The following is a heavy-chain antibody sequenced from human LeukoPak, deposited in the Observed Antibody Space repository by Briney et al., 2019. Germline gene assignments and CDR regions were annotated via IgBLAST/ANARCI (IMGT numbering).Heavy chain of an antibody. Sequence: ASVKVSCKASGYTFTNYSIRWVRQAPGQGLEWMGMINPIFGTANYAQKFQGIVTMTRDKSTSTVYMELSSLRSEDAAVYYCARPGHSSGSYYPDYWGQGTLVTISS. CDR3: ARPGHSSGSYYPDY. CDR1: GYTFTNYS. J-gene: IGHJ4*02. V-gene: IGHV1-46*01. D-gene: IGHD3-22*01. CDR2: INPIFGTA.